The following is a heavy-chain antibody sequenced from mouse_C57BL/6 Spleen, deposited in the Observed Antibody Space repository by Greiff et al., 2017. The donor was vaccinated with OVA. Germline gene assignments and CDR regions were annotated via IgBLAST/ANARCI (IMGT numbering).Heavy chain of an antibody. D-gene: IGHD2-5*01. CDR1: GYSITSGYY. V-gene: IGHV3-6*01. CDR3: AREGGYYSNYDAY. CDR2: ISYDGSN. Sequence: EVKLQESGPGLVKPSQSLSLTCSVTGYSITSGYYWNWIRQFPGNKLEWMGYISYDGSNNYNPSLKNRISITRDTSKNQFFLKLNSVTTEDTATYYCAREGGYYSNYDAYWGQGTLVTVSA. J-gene: IGHJ3*01.